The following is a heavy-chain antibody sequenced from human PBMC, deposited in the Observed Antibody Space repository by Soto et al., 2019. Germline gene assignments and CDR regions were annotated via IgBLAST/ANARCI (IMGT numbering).Heavy chain of an antibody. J-gene: IGHJ4*02. D-gene: IGHD2-15*01. Sequence: GSLRLSCAASGFTFSSYSMNWVRQTPGKGLEWVSYISSGSSTTYYADSVKGRFTISRDNAKNSLYLQMNSLRAEDTAVYYCARDGRGHWGQGTLVTVSS. CDR2: ISSGSSTT. V-gene: IGHV3-48*01. CDR3: ARDGRGH. CDR1: GFTFSSYS.